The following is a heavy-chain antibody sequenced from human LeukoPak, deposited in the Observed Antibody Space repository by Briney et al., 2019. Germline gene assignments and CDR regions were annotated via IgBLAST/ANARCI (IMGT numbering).Heavy chain of an antibody. V-gene: IGHV1-2*02. D-gene: IGHD1-1*01. CDR2: INPNSGGT. CDR1: GYTFTGYY. CDR3: ARRVWNDWDWFDP. Sequence: ASVKVSCKASGYTFTGYYMHWVRQAPGQGLEWMGWINPNSGGTNYAQKFQGRVTMTRDTSISTAYMELSRLRSDDTAVYYCARRVWNDWDWFDPWGQGTLVTVSS. J-gene: IGHJ5*02.